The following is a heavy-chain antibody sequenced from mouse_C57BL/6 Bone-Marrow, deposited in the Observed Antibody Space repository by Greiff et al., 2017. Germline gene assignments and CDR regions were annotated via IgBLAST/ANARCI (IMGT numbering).Heavy chain of an antibody. J-gene: IGHJ4*01. CDR3: ARSGPLDY. CDR2: IYPGDGDT. V-gene: IGHV1-80*01. Sequence: VHLVESGAELVKPGASVKISCKASGYAFSSYWMNWVKQRPGKGLEWIGQIYPGDGDTNYNGKFKGKATLTADKSSSTAYMQLSSLTSEDSAVYFCARSGPLDYWGQGTSVTVSS. CDR1: GYAFSSYW.